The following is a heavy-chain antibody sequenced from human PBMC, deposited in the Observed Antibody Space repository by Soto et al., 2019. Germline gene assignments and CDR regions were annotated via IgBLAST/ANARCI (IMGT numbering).Heavy chain of an antibody. CDR3: ARHKDSTGYRPFDY. J-gene: IGHJ4*01. Sequence: SGTLSLTCAVSGGSISSYYWNWIRQPPGKGLEWIGYVYYSGSTNYNPSLKSRVTISVDTSKNQFSLKLSSVTAADTAMYYCARHKDSTGYRPFDYWGHGTLVTVSS. V-gene: IGHV4-59*08. CDR2: VYYSGST. CDR1: GGSISSYY. D-gene: IGHD3-22*01.